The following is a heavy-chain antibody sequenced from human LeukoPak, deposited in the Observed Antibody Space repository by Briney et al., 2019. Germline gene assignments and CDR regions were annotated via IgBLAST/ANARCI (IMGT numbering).Heavy chain of an antibody. CDR1: GYTFTSYG. D-gene: IGHD2-2*01. Sequence: ASVKVSCKASGYTFTSYGISWVRQAPGQGLEWMGWISAYNGNTNYAQKLQGRVTMTRDTSISTAYMELSRLRSDDTAVYYCARAMGFIVVVPALDIWGQGTMVTVSS. CDR2: ISAYNGNT. V-gene: IGHV1-18*01. CDR3: ARAMGFIVVVPALDI. J-gene: IGHJ3*02.